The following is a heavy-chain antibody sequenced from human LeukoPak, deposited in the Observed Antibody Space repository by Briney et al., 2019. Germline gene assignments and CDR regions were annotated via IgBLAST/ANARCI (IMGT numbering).Heavy chain of an antibody. D-gene: IGHD6-6*01. CDR1: GYTFTSYG. V-gene: IGHV1-18*01. J-gene: IGHJ6*03. Sequence: ASVKVSCKASGYTFTSYGISWVRQAPGQGLEWMGWISAYNGNTNYAQKLQGRVTTTTDTSTSTAYMELRSLRSDDTAVYYCARDMLGSSENYYYYYMDVWGKGTSVTVSS. CDR3: ARDMLGSSENYYYYYMDV. CDR2: ISAYNGNT.